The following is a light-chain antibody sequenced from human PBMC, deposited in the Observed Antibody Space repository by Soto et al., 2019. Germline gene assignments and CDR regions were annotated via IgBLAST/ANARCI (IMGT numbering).Light chain of an antibody. J-gene: IGLJ1*01. CDR3: CSYPSSSTHV. CDR1: SSDVGSYNL. V-gene: IGLV2-23*02. CDR2: EVS. Sequence: QSVLTQPASVSGSPGQSITISCTGTSSDVGSYNLVSWYQQHPGKAPKLMIYEVSKRPSGVSNRFSGSKSGNTASLTISGLQAEDEADYYCCSYPSSSTHVFGTGTKVTVL.